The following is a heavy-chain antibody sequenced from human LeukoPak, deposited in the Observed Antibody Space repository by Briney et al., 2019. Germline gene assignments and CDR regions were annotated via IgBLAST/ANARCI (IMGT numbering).Heavy chain of an antibody. Sequence: SETLSLTCTVSGGSISSYYWSWIRQPPGKGLEWIGYIYYSGSTNYNPSLKSRVTISVGTSKNQFSLKLSSVTAADTAVYYCARGDYYDSSGYYFDYWGQGTLVTISS. J-gene: IGHJ4*02. CDR3: ARGDYYDSSGYYFDY. CDR1: GGSISSYY. CDR2: IYYSGST. D-gene: IGHD3-22*01. V-gene: IGHV4-59*01.